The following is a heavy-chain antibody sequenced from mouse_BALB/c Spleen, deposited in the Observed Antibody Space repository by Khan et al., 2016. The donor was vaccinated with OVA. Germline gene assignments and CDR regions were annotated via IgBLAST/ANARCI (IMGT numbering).Heavy chain of an antibody. CDR1: GYTFTDYA. D-gene: IGHD1-1*02. J-gene: IGHJ3*01. CDR3: VRGGKFAY. V-gene: IGHV1S137*01. Sequence: QVQLQQSGAELVRPGVSVKISCKASGYTFTDYAMHWVKQRHAKSLEWIGVISTNYGDADYNQKFKGKASMTVDRSSSTGYMELARLTSEDSAIYYCVRGGKFAYWGQGTLVTVSA. CDR2: ISTNYGDA.